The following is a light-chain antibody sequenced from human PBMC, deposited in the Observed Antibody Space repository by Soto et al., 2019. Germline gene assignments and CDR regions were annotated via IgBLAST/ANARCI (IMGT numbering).Light chain of an antibody. V-gene: IGKV1-13*02. CDR1: QGISNA. CDR2: DAS. J-gene: IGKJ5*01. Sequence: AIQLTQSPSSLSASVGDTVTITCRASQGISNALAWYQQIPGKPPKLLIYDASTLESGVPSRFSGSGSGTDFTLTISSLQPGDLAIYYCQQFNGVPTFGQGTRLEIQ. CDR3: QQFNGVPT.